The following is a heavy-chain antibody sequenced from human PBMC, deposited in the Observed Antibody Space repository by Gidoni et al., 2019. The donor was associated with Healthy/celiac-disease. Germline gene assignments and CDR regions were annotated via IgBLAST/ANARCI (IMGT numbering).Heavy chain of an antibody. CDR2: IWYDGSNK. CDR3: ARVGHDTAANAFDI. Sequence: QVQLVESGGGVVQPGRSLRLSCAASGFTFSSYGMHWVRQAPGKGLEWVAVIWYDGSNKYYADSVKGRFTISRDNSKNTLYLQMNSLRAEDTAVYYCARVGHDTAANAFDIWGQGTMVTVSS. J-gene: IGHJ3*02. CDR1: GFTFSSYG. D-gene: IGHD5-18*01. V-gene: IGHV3-33*01.